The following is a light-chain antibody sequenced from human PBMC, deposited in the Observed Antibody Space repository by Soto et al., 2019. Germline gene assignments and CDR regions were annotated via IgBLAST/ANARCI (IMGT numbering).Light chain of an antibody. CDR2: AAS. V-gene: IGKV1-39*01. J-gene: IGKJ4*01. CDR3: QQTYRTPLT. CDR1: QYIGRY. Sequence: DIQMTQSPSSLSASVGDRVTITCRAGQYIGRYLNWYQQKPGKAPKLLIYAASSLHSGVPSRFSGSGSGTDFPLTISSLQPEDFATYSCQQTYRTPLTFGGGTKVEIK.